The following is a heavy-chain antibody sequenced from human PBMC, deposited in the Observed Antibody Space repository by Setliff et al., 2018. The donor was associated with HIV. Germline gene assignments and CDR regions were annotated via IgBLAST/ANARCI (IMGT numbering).Heavy chain of an antibody. CDR2: IGGAYDGNT. D-gene: IGHD1-26*01. CDR1: GFTFSTYS. V-gene: IGHV3-23*01. CDR3: AKVMITTTWAFDS. J-gene: IGHJ4*02. Sequence: GGSLRLSCAASGFTFSTYSMVWVRQAPGKGLEWVSGIGGAYDGNTYHADSVKGRFTIFRENSKNILYLQMSNLRAEDKALYYCAKVMITTTWAFDSWGQGTPVTVSS.